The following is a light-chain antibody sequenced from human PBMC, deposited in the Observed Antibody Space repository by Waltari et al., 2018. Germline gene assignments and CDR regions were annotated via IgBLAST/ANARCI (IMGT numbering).Light chain of an antibody. CDR1: QSIGNY. CDR2: GSS. CDR3: QQRGDWPIT. Sequence: EIVLTQAPATLSLSPGERGTLSCRASQSIGNYLAWYQQKPGKAPRLHIYGSSDRATGIPARFSGSGSGTDFTLTISSLEPEDFAVYYCQQRGDWPITFGQGTRLEIK. J-gene: IGKJ5*01. V-gene: IGKV3-11*01.